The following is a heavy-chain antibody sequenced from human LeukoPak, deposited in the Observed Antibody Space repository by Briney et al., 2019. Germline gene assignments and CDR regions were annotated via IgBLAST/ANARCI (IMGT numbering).Heavy chain of an antibody. CDR3: AREAVAGLNWFDP. CDR1: GFTVSSNY. D-gene: IGHD6-19*01. CDR2: IYSGGST. V-gene: IGHV3-53*01. Sequence: PGGSLRLSCAAPGFTVSSNYMSWVRQAPGKGLEWVSVIYSGGSTYYADSVKGRFTISRDNSKNTLYLQMNSLRAEDTAVYYCAREAVAGLNWFDPWGQGTLVTVSS. J-gene: IGHJ5*02.